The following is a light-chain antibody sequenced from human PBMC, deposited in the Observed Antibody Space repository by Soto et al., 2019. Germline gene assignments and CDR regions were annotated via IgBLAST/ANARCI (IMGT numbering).Light chain of an antibody. CDR2: EVS. CDR3: TSYTSSNTLNVL. CDR1: SSDIGAYDY. Sequence: QSALTQPASLSGSPGQSITISCTGTSSDIGAYDYVSWFQQHPGKAPKLMIFEVSNRPSGVSNRFSGSKSGNTASLTISGLQAEDEADYYCTSYTSSNTLNVLFGGGTKVTVL. J-gene: IGLJ3*02. V-gene: IGLV2-14*01.